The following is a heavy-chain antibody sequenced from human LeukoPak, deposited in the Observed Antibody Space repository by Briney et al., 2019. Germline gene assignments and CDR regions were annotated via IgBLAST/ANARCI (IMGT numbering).Heavy chain of an antibody. CDR3: ARQVYDYIWGIFAFDI. CDR1: GGSFSGYY. CDR2: INHSGST. Sequence: PSETLSLTCAVYGGSFSGYYRSRIRQPPGKGLEWIGEINHSGSTNYNPSLKSRVTISVDTSKNQFSLKLSSVTAADTAVYYCARQVYDYIWGIFAFDIWGQGTMVIVSS. D-gene: IGHD3-16*01. J-gene: IGHJ3*02. V-gene: IGHV4-34*01.